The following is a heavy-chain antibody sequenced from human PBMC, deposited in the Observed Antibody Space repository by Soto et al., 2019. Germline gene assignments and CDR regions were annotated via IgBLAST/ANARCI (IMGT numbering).Heavy chain of an antibody. Sequence: SETLSLTCTVSGGSISSYDWSWIRQSPGKGLEWIGHIYYSGSTNYNPSLKSRVTISVDTSKNQFSLKLSSVTAADTAVYYCARGLVVDATRGNRSWFDPWGQGTRVTVSS. CDR3: ARGLVVDATRGNRSWFDP. D-gene: IGHD2-15*01. CDR1: GGSISSYD. J-gene: IGHJ5*02. V-gene: IGHV4-59*08. CDR2: IYYSGST.